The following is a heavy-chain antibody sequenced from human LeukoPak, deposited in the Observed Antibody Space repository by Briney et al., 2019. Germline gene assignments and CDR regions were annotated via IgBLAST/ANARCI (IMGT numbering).Heavy chain of an antibody. Sequence: GESLKISCEASGYSFTSYWIGWVRQMPGKGLEWMGIIYPGDSDTRYSPSFQGQVTISADKSISTAYLQWSSLKASDTAMYYCARHRVGSSGWVTDWGQGTLVTVSS. V-gene: IGHV5-51*01. D-gene: IGHD6-19*01. CDR3: ARHRVGSSGWVTD. J-gene: IGHJ4*02. CDR1: GYSFTSYW. CDR2: IYPGDSDT.